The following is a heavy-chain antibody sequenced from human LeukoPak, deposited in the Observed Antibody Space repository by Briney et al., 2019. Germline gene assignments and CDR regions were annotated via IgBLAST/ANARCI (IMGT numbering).Heavy chain of an antibody. J-gene: IGHJ4*02. CDR2: ISAYNGET. V-gene: IGHV1-18*01. D-gene: IGHD6-13*01. CDR3: ARDLYGSSWPPYFGY. Sequence: ASVKVSCKASGYTFTSYGISWVRQAPGQGLEWVGWISAYNGETSYAQKLQDRVTMTTDTSTTTGYMELRSLTSDDTAVYYCARDLYGSSWPPYFGYWGQGTLVTVSS. CDR1: GYTFTSYG.